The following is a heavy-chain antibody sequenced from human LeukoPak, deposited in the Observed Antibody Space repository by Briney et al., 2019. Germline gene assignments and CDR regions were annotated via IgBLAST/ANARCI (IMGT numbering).Heavy chain of an antibody. V-gene: IGHV1-69*01. J-gene: IGHJ4*02. CDR2: IIPIFGTA. CDR3: ARQRDSSGYYPHLSTFDY. D-gene: IGHD3-22*01. Sequence: GSSVKVSCKASEGTFSSYAISWVRQAPGQGLEWMGGIIPIFGTANYAQKFQGRVTITADESTSTAYMELGSLRSEDTAVHYCARQRDSSGYYPHLSTFDYWGQGTLVTVSS. CDR1: EGTFSSYA.